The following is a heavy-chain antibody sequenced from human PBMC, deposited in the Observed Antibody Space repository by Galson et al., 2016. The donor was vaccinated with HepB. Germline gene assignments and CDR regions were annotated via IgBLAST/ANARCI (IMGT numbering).Heavy chain of an antibody. V-gene: IGHV6-1*01. J-gene: IGHJ5*01. CDR3: ARAAYFKGWLGS. Sequence: CAISWDTVSGNTATWIWTRQSPSRGLEWLGRTDYRSQWLYVYAPSLKGRITIKPDTSTNQFSLQLTSVTAEDTALYYCARAAYFKGWLGSWGQGTPVTVSS. CDR1: WDTVSGNTAT. CDR2: TDYRSQWLY. D-gene: IGHD2-21*01.